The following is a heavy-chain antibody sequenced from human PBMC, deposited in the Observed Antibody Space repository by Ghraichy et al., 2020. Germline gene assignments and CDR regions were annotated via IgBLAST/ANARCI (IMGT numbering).Heavy chain of an antibody. CDR2: ITPRNGDT. D-gene: IGHD2-15*01. V-gene: IGHV1-2*06. CDR3: ARDNHKYSNDF. J-gene: IGHJ4*02. Sequence: ASVKVSCKASGYSFTDYYIHWVRQAPGQGLEWMGRITPRNGDTIYEQKFQGRVTMTRDTSISTAYMELRSLGFDDTAVYYCARDNHKYSNDFWGLGTLVTVSS. CDR1: GYSFTDYY.